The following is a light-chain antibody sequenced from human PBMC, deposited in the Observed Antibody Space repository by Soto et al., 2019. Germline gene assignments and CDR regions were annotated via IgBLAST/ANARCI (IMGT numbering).Light chain of an antibody. CDR3: SSYTTSITYV. J-gene: IGLJ1*01. CDR2: EVS. V-gene: IGLV2-14*01. Sequence: QSALTQPASMSGSPGQSITISCTGTSSDVGTYNYVSWYQQHPGKAPKLMIYEVSNRPSGISNRFSGSKSGNTASLTISGLQAEDEADYYCSSYTTSITYVFGTGTKVTVL. CDR1: SSDVGTYNY.